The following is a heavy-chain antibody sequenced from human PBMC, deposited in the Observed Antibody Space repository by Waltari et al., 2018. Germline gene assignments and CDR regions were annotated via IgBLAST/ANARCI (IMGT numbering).Heavy chain of an antibody. CDR3: VQLPGY. CDR1: GGSIDSTSNY. D-gene: IGHD2-15*01. J-gene: IGHJ4*02. CDR2: HYYSGST. Sequence: QVQLQESGPGLVQPSETLSLTCTVPGGSIDSTSNYWGWIRQPPGKGLEWIGSHYYSGSTHYNPSLKSRVTIAVDTSKNHFSLKLTSVTAADTAVYYCVQLPGYWGQGILVTVSS. V-gene: IGHV4-39*01.